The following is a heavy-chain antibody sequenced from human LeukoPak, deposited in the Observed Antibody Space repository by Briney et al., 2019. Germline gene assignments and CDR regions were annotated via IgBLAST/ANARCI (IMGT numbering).Heavy chain of an antibody. J-gene: IGHJ4*02. V-gene: IGHV4-31*01. CDR2: IYYSGST. D-gene: IGHD2-15*01. CDR3: ARGPYCSGGSCYSPIDY. CDR1: GGSISSGGYY. Sequence: PSETLSLTCTVSGGSISSGGYYWSWIRQHPGKGLEWLGYIYYSGSTYYNPSLKSQVTISVDTSKNQFSLKLSSVTAADTAVYYCARGPYCSGGSCYSPIDYWGQGTLVTVSS.